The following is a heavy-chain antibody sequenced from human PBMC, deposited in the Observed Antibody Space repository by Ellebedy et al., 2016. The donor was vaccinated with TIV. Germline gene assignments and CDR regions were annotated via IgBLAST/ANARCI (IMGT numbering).Heavy chain of an antibody. CDR2: IYYSGST. J-gene: IGHJ4*02. CDR3: ARRGYSYGFDYFDY. Sequence: MPSETLSLTCTVSGGSISSYYWSRIRQPPGKGLEWIGYIYYSGSTNYNPSLKSRVTISVDTSKNQFSLKPSSVTAADTAVYYCARRGYSYGFDYFDYWGQGTLVTVSS. CDR1: GGSISSYY. D-gene: IGHD5-18*01. V-gene: IGHV4-59*08.